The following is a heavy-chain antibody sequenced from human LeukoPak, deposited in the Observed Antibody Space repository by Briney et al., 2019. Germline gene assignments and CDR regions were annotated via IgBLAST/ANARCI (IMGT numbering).Heavy chain of an antibody. V-gene: IGHV4-59*01. CDR1: GGSISSYY. CDR2: IYYSGST. J-gene: IGHJ3*02. CDR3: AIRYYDILTGYFDAFDI. D-gene: IGHD3-9*01. Sequence: SETLSLTCTVSGGSISSYYWSWIRQPPGKGLEWIGYIYYSGSTNYNPSLKSRVTISVDTSKNQFSLKLSSVTGADTAVYYCAIRYYDILTGYFDAFDIWGQGTMVTVSS.